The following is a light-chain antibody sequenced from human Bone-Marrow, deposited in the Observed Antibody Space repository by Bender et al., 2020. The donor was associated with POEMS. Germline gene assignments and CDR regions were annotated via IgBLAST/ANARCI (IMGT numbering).Light chain of an antibody. Sequence: SFELTQPPSVSVSPGQTATLTCSGEKLQGNSACWYQQQPGQSPVLVIHKDRERPSGIPERFSGSSSGTTVTLTINGAQVEDEADYYCFCTADNILGVFGGGTKLTVL. J-gene: IGLJ3*02. CDR1: KLQGNS. CDR2: KDR. CDR3: FCTADNILGV. V-gene: IGLV3-27*01.